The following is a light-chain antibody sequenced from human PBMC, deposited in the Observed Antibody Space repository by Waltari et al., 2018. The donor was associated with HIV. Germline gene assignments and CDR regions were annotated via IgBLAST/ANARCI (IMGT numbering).Light chain of an antibody. CDR2: EVS. J-gene: IGLJ2*01. Sequence: QSALTQPASVSGAPGQSITISCTGTSRDVGGYRYVSWYQQHPGKAPKLMIFEVSNRPSGVSKRFSGSKSGNTASLTISGLQAEDEAHYFCSSYSSSTALVVFGGGTKVTVL. V-gene: IGLV2-14*01. CDR1: SRDVGGYRY. CDR3: SSYSSSTALVV.